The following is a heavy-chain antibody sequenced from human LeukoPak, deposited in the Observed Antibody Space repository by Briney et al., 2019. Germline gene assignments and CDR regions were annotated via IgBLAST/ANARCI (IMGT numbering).Heavy chain of an antibody. J-gene: IGHJ6*02. D-gene: IGHD3-22*01. CDR2: ISLNSAAI. Sequence: PGGSLRLSCAASGFAFSTYSMNWVRQPPGQGLKWVASISLNSAAIYYADSVRGRFTISRDNAKNSLHLQMDSLRAEDTAIYYCTKHITTGATTPFYYGMDVWGQGTTVTVSS. CDR3: TKHITTGATTPFYYGMDV. V-gene: IGHV3-21*01. CDR1: GFAFSTYS.